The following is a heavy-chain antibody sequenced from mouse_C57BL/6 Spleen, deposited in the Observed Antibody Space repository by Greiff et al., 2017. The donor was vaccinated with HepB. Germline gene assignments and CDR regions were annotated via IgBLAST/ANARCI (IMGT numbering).Heavy chain of an antibody. D-gene: IGHD1-1*01. V-gene: IGHV14-1*01. J-gene: IGHJ2*01. Sequence: VQLKQSGAELVRPGASVKLSCTASGFNIKDYYMHWVKQRPEQGLEWIGRIDPEDGDTEYAPKFQGKATMTADTSSNTAYLQLSSLTSEDTAVYYCTTRVTTVVARGDYWGQGTPLTVSS. CDR1: GFNIKDYY. CDR3: TTRVTTVVARGDY. CDR2: IDPEDGDT.